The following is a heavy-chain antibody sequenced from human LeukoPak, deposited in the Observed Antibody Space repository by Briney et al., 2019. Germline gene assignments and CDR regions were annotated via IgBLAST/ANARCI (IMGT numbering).Heavy chain of an antibody. D-gene: IGHD5-24*01. Sequence: GGSLRLSCAASGFTFSSYSMNWVRQAPRKGLEWVSSISSSSSYIYYADSVKGRFTISRDNAKNSLYLQMNSLRAEDTAVYYCARFRGMATISDYWGQGTLVTVSS. CDR2: ISSSSSYI. CDR1: GFTFSSYS. V-gene: IGHV3-21*01. CDR3: ARFRGMATISDY. J-gene: IGHJ4*02.